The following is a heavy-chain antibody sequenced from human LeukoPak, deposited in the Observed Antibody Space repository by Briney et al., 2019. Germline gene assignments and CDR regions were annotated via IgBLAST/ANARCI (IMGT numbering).Heavy chain of an antibody. V-gene: IGHV6-1*01. CDR1: GDSVSSNSAA. CDR2: TYYRSKWYN. J-gene: IGHJ4*02. Sequence: SQTLSLTCALSGDSVSSNSAAWNWIRQSPSRGLEWLGRTYYRSKWYNDYAVSVKSRITINPDTSKNQFSLQLNSVTPEDTAVYYCAREGEGSSWWSSSWYCPLFDYWGQGTLVTVSS. D-gene: IGHD6-13*01. CDR3: AREGEGSSWWSSSWYCPLFDY.